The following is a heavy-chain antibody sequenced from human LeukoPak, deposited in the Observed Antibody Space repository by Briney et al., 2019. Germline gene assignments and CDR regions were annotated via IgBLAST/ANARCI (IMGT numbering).Heavy chain of an antibody. CDR3: ARNVGSGLDY. J-gene: IGHJ4*02. CDR2: INPSGGST. CDR1: GYTFTTYY. Sequence: GASVKVSCTASGYTFTTYYIHWVRQAPGQGLEWMGFINPSGGSTSYAQKFQGRVTMTRDTSTSTVYMGLSSLRSEDTAVYYCARNVGSGLDYWGQGTLVAVSS. D-gene: IGHD1-1*01. V-gene: IGHV1-46*01.